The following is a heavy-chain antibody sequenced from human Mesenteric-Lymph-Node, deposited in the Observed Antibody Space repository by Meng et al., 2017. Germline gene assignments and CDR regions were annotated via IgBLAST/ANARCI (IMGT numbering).Heavy chain of an antibody. CDR3: ARASRTFDNWFDP. CDR1: GGSIRTATFY. D-gene: IGHD1-14*01. Sequence: QVQLQESGPGLVKPSQTLSLTCTVSGGSIRTATFYWGWIRQPPGKGLEWIANIYYNGDTYYNPSLRSRVTMSIDTSKNQFSLNVISVTATDTAVYYCARASRTFDNWFDPWGQGTLVTVSS. J-gene: IGHJ5*02. CDR2: IYYNGDT. V-gene: IGHV4-39*01.